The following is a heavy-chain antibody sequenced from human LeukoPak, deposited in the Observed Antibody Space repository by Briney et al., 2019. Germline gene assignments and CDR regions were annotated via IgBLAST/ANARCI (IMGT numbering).Heavy chain of an antibody. CDR1: GGTFTSYA. J-gene: IGHJ4*02. D-gene: IGHD5-18*01. Sequence: SVKVSCKASGGTFTSYAVSWVRQAPGQGLEWMGRIIPILGIANYAQKFQGRVTITADKSTSTAYMELSSLRSEDTAVYYCARGSGYSSRYWGQGTLVTVSS. CDR3: ARGSGYSSRY. V-gene: IGHV1-69*04. CDR2: IIPILGIA.